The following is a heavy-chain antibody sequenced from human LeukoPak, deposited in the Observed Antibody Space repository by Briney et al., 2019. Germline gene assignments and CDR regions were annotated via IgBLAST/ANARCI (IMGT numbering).Heavy chain of an antibody. Sequence: SETLSLTCTVSGGSISSYFWSWIRQPPGKGLEWIGHIYTSGSTNYNPSLTSRVTISVATSKNQFSLKLSSVTAADTAVYYCARQALSAGYLDYWGQGTLVTVSS. D-gene: IGHD3-16*02. CDR3: ARQALSAGYLDY. CDR2: IYTSGST. CDR1: GGSISSYF. V-gene: IGHV4-4*09. J-gene: IGHJ4*02.